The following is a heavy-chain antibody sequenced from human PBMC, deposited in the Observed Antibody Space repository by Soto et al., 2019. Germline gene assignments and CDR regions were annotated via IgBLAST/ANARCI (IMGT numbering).Heavy chain of an antibody. D-gene: IGHD3-10*01. J-gene: IGHJ4*02. CDR1: GFTFSSYE. CDR3: ARLWFGELAVY. V-gene: IGHV3-48*03. CDR2: ISSSGSTI. Sequence: PGGSLRLSCAASGFTFSSYEMNWVRQAPGKGLEWVSYISSSGSTIYYADSVKGRFTISRDNAKNSLYLQMNSLRAEDTAVYYCARLWFGELAVYWGQGTLVTVSS.